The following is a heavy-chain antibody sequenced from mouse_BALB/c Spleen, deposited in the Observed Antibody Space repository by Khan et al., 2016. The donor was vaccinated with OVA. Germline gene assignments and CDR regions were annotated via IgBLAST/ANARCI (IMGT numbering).Heavy chain of an antibody. J-gene: IGHJ2*01. V-gene: IGHV1-7*01. CDR2: INPTSGYT. CDR1: GYTFTSYW. CDR3: ARDRIDY. Sequence: QIQLVQSGAELAKPGASVKMSCKASGYTFTSYWMHWIKQRPGQGLEWIGYINPTSGYTDYNQKFKDKATLTADKSSSTAYMQLSSLPSDESAVYYCARDRIDYWGQGTALTVSS.